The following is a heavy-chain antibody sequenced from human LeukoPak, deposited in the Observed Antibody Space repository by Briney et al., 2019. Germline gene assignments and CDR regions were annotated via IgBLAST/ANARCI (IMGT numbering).Heavy chain of an antibody. J-gene: IGHJ3*02. CDR1: GFTFSSYS. Sequence: GGSLRLSCVASGFTFSSYSMNWVRQAPGKGLEGVSSISSSSSYIYYADSVRGRFTISRDNAKNSLYLQMNTLRAEDTAVYYCARDGGNDAFDIWGQGTMVSVSS. V-gene: IGHV3-21*01. CDR2: ISSSSSYI. D-gene: IGHD2-15*01. CDR3: ARDGGNDAFDI.